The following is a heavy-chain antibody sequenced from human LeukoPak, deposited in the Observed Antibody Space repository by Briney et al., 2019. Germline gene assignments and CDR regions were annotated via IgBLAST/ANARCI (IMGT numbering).Heavy chain of an antibody. V-gene: IGHV3-7*03. CDR3: ASWGPRDY. CDR2: IKQDGSEK. D-gene: IGHD3-16*01. J-gene: IGHJ4*02. Sequence: GGSLRLSCAASGFTFSSYWMSWVPEAPGKGLEWVANIKQDGSEKYYVDSVKGRLTISRDNAKNALYLQMNSLRAEDRAVYYCASWGPRDYWGQGTLVTVSS. CDR1: GFTFSSYW.